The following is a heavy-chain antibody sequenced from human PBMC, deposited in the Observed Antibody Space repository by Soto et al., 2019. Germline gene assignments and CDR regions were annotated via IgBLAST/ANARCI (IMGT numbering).Heavy chain of an antibody. D-gene: IGHD3-3*01. CDR3: ARGGQDFWSGPFDY. J-gene: IGHJ4*02. V-gene: IGHV4-4*07. CDR2: IDNSGST. CDR1: GGSISNYF. Sequence: SETLSLTCTVSGGSISNYFCNWIRQPAGKGLEWIGRIDNSGSTNYDPSLKSRITMSADTSRNQFSLKLNSVTAADTAVYYCARGGQDFWSGPFDYWGQGALVTVSS.